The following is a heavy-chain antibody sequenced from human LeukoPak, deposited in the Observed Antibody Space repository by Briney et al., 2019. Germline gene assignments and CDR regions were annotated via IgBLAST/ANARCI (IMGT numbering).Heavy chain of an antibody. CDR3: AITVDCRATTDCYSYFHH. D-gene: IGHD2-21*02. V-gene: IGHV3-74*03. J-gene: IGHJ1*01. Sequence: GGSLRLSCAASGFTFSSNWMHWVRQAPGKGLVWVSRVSNDGTYTEYADSVKGRFTISRDNAKDTLYLQVNSLRAEDTAVYYCAITVDCRATTDCYSYFHHWGQGTLVTVSS. CDR2: VSNDGTYT. CDR1: GFTFSSNW.